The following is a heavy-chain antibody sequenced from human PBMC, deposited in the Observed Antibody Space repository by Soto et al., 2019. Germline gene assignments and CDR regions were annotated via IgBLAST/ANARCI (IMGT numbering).Heavy chain of an antibody. J-gene: IGHJ5*02. CDR3: ARSRRNYFDP. Sequence: PSVTQSLTCTVSGGSISVYYGNWLRQSPGKGLEWIGYISYSGTTKYNPSLKSRVTISVDTSKNQFSLKLSSVTAADTAVYYCARSRRNYFDPWGQGTLVTVS. CDR1: GGSISVYY. V-gene: IGHV4-59*01. CDR2: ISYSGTT.